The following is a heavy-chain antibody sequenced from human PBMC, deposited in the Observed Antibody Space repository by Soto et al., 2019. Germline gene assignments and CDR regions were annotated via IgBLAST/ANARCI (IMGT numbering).Heavy chain of an antibody. V-gene: IGHV4-61*01. CDR1: GGSISSGRYD. CDR3: GRTDSNGAWAAWS. J-gene: IGHJ5*02. D-gene: IGHD2-8*01. Sequence: ASETLSLTCTISGGSISSGRYDWSWIRQAPGKGLEWIGYIQHSGSTNYNAPLKSRATISVDTSRNQFSLKLISVTAADTAVYYCGRTDSNGAWAAWSWGQGIQVTVSS. CDR2: IQHSGST.